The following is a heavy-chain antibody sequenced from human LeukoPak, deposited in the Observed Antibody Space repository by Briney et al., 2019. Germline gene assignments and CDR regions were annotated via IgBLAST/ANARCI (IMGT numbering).Heavy chain of an antibody. J-gene: IGHJ4*02. Sequence: GESLKISCKGSGYTFPNFWIGWVRQMPGKGLEWMGIIYPSDSDTRYSPSFQGQVTISADKSITTAYLQWDSLKASDTAIYYCAIGELIDCFDFWGQGTVVTVSS. CDR2: IYPSDSDT. CDR3: AIGELIDCFDF. V-gene: IGHV5-51*01. CDR1: GYTFPNFW. D-gene: IGHD2-21*01.